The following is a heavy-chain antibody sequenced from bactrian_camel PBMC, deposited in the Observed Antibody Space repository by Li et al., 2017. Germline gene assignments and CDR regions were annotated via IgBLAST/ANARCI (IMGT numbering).Heavy chain of an antibody. CDR1: AYAIHGSFC. V-gene: IGHV3S31*01. Sequence: DVQLVESGGGSVQAGGSLRLSCAASAYAIHGSFCMGWFRQAPGKEREGIAVMYTGNMYTKYADSVKGRFTIARDYAERTLTLQMNSLKPDDAGMYHCGASFVGNGNVCAALRANYFGSWSQGTQVTVS. CDR3: GASFVGNGNVCAALRANYFGS. CDR2: MYTGNMYT. D-gene: IGHD2*01. J-gene: IGHJ6*01.